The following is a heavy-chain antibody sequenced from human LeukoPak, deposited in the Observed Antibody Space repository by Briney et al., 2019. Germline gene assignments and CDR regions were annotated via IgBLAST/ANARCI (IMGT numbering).Heavy chain of an antibody. CDR3: ARAGSIAAPSYYYGMDV. J-gene: IGHJ6*02. CDR2: IYYSGST. CDR1: GGSISSGGYY. Sequence: SETLSLTCTVSGGSISSGGYYWSWIRQHPGKGLEWIGYIYYSGSTYYNPFLKSRVTISVDTSKNQFSLKLSSVTAADTAVYYCARAGSIAAPSYYYGMDVWGQGTTVTVSS. D-gene: IGHD6-6*01. V-gene: IGHV4-31*03.